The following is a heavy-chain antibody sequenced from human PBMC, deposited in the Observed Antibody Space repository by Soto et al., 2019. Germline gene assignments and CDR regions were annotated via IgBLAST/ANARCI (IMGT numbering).Heavy chain of an antibody. CDR3: AKDAVAGNGESDWSEP. V-gene: IGHV3-23*01. D-gene: IGHD6-19*01. CDR1: GFTFRNYA. CDR2: IHGSGGSA. J-gene: IGHJ5*02. Sequence: PGGSLRLSCAASGFTFRNYAMSWFRQAPGKGLERVSAIHGSGGSAYYADSVKGRFTVSRDDSKNTLYLQMSSLRVDDTALYYCAKDAVAGNGESDWSEPWGQGPLVNVSS.